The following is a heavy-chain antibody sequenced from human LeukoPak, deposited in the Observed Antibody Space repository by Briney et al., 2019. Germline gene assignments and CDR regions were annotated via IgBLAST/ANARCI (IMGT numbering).Heavy chain of an antibody. V-gene: IGHV3-30-3*01. Sequence: PGRSLRLSCAASGFTFSSYAMHWVRQAPGKGLEWVAVISYDGSNKYYADSVKGRFTISRDNSKNTLYLQMNSLRAEDTAVYYCARDHFLQQLAGFDPWGQGTLVTVSS. CDR1: GFTFSSYA. J-gene: IGHJ5*02. CDR3: ARDHFLQQLAGFDP. D-gene: IGHD6-13*01. CDR2: ISYDGSNK.